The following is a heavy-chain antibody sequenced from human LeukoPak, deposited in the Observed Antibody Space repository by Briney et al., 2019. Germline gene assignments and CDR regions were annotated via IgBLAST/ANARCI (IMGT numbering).Heavy chain of an antibody. J-gene: IGHJ4*02. CDR3: AKDPYGSGSYYPFDY. V-gene: IGHV3-21*04. CDR2: ISSSSSYI. D-gene: IGHD3-10*01. Sequence: GGSLRLSCAASGFTFSSYSMNWVRQAPGKGLEWVSSISSSSSYIYYADSVKGRFTISRDNSKNTLYLQMNSLRAEDTAVYYCAKDPYGSGSYYPFDYWGQGTLVTVSS. CDR1: GFTFSSYS.